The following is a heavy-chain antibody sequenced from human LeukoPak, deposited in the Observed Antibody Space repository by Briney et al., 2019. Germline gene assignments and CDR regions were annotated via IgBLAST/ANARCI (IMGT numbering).Heavy chain of an antibody. CDR2: IDWDDDK. CDR3: ARTRLVVTAIQGIFYDMDV. CDR1: GGSISSYYW. V-gene: IGHV2-70*11. D-gene: IGHD2-21*02. J-gene: IGHJ6*02. Sequence: TLSLTCTVSGGSISSYYWSWIRQPPGKALEWLARIDWDDDKYYSTSLKTRLTISKDTSKNHVVLTMTNMDPVDTATYYCARTRLVVTAIQGIFYDMDVWGQGSTVTVSS.